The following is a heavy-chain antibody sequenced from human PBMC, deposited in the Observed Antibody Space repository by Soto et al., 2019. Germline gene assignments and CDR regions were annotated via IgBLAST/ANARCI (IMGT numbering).Heavy chain of an antibody. CDR3: ARVLNPYSRVPAAPYGMDV. Sequence: PGGSLRLSCAASGFTFSSYAMHWVRQAPGKGLEWVAVISYDGSNKYYADSVKGRFTISRDNSKNTLYLQMNSLRAEDTAVYYCARVLNPYSRVPAAPYGMDVWGQGTTVTVSS. CDR1: GFTFSSYA. CDR2: ISYDGSNK. D-gene: IGHD2-2*01. V-gene: IGHV3-30-3*01. J-gene: IGHJ6*02.